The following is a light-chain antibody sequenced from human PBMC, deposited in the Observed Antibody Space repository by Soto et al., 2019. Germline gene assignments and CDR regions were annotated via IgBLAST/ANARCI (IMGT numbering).Light chain of an antibody. V-gene: IGLV7-43*01. CDR1: TGAFTSGYY. CDR2: STS. CDR3: LLQYGGGQLV. J-gene: IGLJ2*01. Sequence: QAVVTQEASLPVSPEGTVTGTCAPTTGAFTSGYYPNWFQQNPGQAPRALIYSTSNNYSWTPARCSGSLLGGKASLILSGVQAEDEAEYYCLLQYGGGQLVFGGGTTLTVL.